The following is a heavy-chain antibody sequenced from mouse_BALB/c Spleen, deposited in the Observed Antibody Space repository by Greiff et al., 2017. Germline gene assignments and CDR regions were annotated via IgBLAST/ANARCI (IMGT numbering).Heavy chain of an antibody. Sequence: VQLQQSGPELVKPGASVRISCKASGYTFTSYYIHWVKQRPGQGLEWIGWIYPGNVNTKYNEKFKGKATLTADKSSSTAYMQLSSLTSEDSAVYFCARSRITTVVEGYFDYWGQGTTLTVSS. J-gene: IGHJ2*01. CDR2: IYPGNVNT. D-gene: IGHD1-1*01. V-gene: IGHV1S56*01. CDR3: ARSRITTVVEGYFDY. CDR1: GYTFTSYY.